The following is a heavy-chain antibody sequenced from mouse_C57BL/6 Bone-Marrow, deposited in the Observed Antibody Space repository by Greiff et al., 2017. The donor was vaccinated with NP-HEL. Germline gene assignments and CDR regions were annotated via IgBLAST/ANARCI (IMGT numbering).Heavy chain of an antibody. V-gene: IGHV1-81*01. CDR1: GYTFTSYG. CDR3: AREKFYYGSLYFDV. Sequence: QVQLQQSGAELARPGASVKLSCKASGYTFTSYGISWVKQSTGQGLEWIGEIYPRSGNTYYNEKFKGKATLTADKSSSTAYMELRSLTSEDSAVYFFAREKFYYGSLYFDVWGTGTTVTVSS. D-gene: IGHD1-1*01. CDR2: IYPRSGNT. J-gene: IGHJ1*03.